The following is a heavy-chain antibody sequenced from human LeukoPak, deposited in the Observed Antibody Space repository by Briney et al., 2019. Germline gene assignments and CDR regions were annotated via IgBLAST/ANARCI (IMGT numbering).Heavy chain of an antibody. D-gene: IGHD3-10*01. CDR1: GFTFDDYA. V-gene: IGHV3-9*01. CDR2: ISWNSGTV. CDR3: APSEDWFREFTEF. J-gene: IGHJ4*02. Sequence: GGSLRLSCAASGFTFDDYAMHWVRQAPGKGLEWVSGISWNSGTVGYADSVKGRFTISRDNAKNSLYLQMNGLRAEDTALYYCAPSEDWFREFTEFWGQGTLVTVSS.